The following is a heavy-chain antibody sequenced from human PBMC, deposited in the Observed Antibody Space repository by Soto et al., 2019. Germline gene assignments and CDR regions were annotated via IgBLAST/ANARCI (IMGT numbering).Heavy chain of an antibody. CDR3: ARDKIAAAGTRYFDY. V-gene: IGHV3-23*01. CDR1: GFTFSSYA. D-gene: IGHD6-13*01. J-gene: IGHJ4*02. CDR2: ISGSSSST. Sequence: GGSLRLSCAASGFTFSSYAMSWVRQAPGKGLKWVSAISGSSSSTYYADSVKGRFTISRDNAKNTLYLQMNSLRDEYTAVYYCARDKIAAAGTRYFDYWGQGTLVTVSS.